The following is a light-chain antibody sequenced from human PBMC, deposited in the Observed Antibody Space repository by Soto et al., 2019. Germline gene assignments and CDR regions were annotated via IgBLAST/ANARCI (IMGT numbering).Light chain of an antibody. V-gene: IGLV2-23*01. Sequence: QSALTQPASVSGSPGQSITISCTRTSIDVGSYNLVSWYQQHPGKAPKLMIYEGSKRPSGVSNRFSGSKSGNTASLTISGLQAEDEADYYCCSYAGSSTWVFGGGTKLTV. CDR3: CSYAGSSTWV. CDR2: EGS. CDR1: SIDVGSYNL. J-gene: IGLJ3*02.